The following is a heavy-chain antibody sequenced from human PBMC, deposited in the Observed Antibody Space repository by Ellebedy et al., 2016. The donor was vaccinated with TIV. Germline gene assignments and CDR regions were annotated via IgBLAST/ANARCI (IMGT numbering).Heavy chain of an antibody. D-gene: IGHD6-19*01. Sequence: MPGGSLTLSCAVYGGTIGSGNWWRWVRQTTGTGLEWSGEINLTGRTNYNSSLMKRVIISADKSKNQFSLRLNSVTAADTAVYYCSASATSGWYWYYWGQGALVTVSS. J-gene: IGHJ4*02. V-gene: IGHV4-4*02. CDR2: INLTGRT. CDR3: SASATSGWYWYY. CDR1: GGTIGSGNW.